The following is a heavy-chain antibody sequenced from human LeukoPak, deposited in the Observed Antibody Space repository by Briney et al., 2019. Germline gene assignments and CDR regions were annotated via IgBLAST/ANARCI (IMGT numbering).Heavy chain of an antibody. J-gene: IGHJ4*02. CDR1: GYTFTSYD. CDR2: MNPNSGNT. D-gene: IGHD6-19*01. Sequence: ASVKVSCKASGYTFTSYDINWLRQATGQGLEWMGWMNPNSGNTGYAQKFQGRVTMTRNTSISTAYMELSSLRSEDTAVYYCARGSRIAVAGTLGYWGQGTLVTVSS. V-gene: IGHV1-8*01. CDR3: ARGSRIAVAGTLGY.